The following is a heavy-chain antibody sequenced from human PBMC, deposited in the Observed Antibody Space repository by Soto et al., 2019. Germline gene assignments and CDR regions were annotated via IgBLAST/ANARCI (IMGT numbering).Heavy chain of an antibody. J-gene: IGHJ4*02. D-gene: IGHD6-13*01. Sequence: SETLSLTCAVYGGSFSGFYWSWIRQPPGKGLEWIGEINHSGSINYNASLKSRLTISVDTSKNQFSLKLTSVTAADTAVYFCARGRTGYSSSWYVDWGQGTLVTVSS. CDR3: ARGRTGYSSSWYVD. CDR2: INHSGSI. CDR1: GGSFSGFY. V-gene: IGHV4-34*01.